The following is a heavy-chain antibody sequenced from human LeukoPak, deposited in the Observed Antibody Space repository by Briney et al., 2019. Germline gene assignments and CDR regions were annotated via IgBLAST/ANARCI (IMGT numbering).Heavy chain of an antibody. D-gene: IGHD3-22*01. V-gene: IGHV3-21*01. Sequence: KPGGSLRLSCAASGFTFSSYSMNWVRQAPGKGLEWVSSISSSSSYIYYADSVKGRFTISRDNAKNSLYLQMNSLRAEDTAVYYCAKEAYNYYDSSGYLFGYWGQGTLVTVSS. J-gene: IGHJ4*02. CDR3: AKEAYNYYDSSGYLFGY. CDR2: ISSSSSYI. CDR1: GFTFSSYS.